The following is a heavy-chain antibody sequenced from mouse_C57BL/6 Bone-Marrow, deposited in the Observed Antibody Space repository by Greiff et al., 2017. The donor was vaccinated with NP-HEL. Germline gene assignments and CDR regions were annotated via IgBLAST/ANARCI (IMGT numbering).Heavy chain of an antibody. CDR1: GFTFSDYY. V-gene: IGHV5-16*01. D-gene: IGHD2-4*01. Sequence: EVHLVESGGDLVKPGSSMKLSCTASGFTFSDYYMAWVRQVPEKGLEWVANINYDGSSTYYLDSLKSRFIISRDNAKNILYLQMSSLKSEDTATYYCAREGGLRRRTYAMDYWGQGTSVTVSS. CDR2: INYDGSST. J-gene: IGHJ4*01. CDR3: AREGGLRRRTYAMDY.